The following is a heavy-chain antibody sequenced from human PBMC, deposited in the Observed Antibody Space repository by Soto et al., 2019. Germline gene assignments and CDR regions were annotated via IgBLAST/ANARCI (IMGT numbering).Heavy chain of an antibody. J-gene: IGHJ3*02. D-gene: IGHD4-17*01. Sequence: QVQLVQSGAEVKKPGASVKVSCKASGYTFTSFGITWVRQAPGQGLEWMGWISVYNGKTNYAQKLQGRVIVTRDTSTNTAYMELRSLRSDDTAVYYCAKDDYGKNDGDSLEMWGQGTMVTVSS. CDR2: ISVYNGKT. V-gene: IGHV1-18*01. CDR3: AKDDYGKNDGDSLEM. CDR1: GYTFTSFG.